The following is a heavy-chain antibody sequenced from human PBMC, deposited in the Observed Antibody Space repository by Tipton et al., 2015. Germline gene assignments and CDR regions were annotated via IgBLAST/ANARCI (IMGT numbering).Heavy chain of an antibody. CDR1: GGSIRSSSYY. V-gene: IGHV4-39*02. CDR2: IYFSGST. CDR3: ARDLEHGMDV. Sequence: TLSLTCTVSGGSIRSSSYYWGWIRQPPGKGLEWIGSIYFSGSTYYSPSLTSRVTISMDASKNQLSLKLSSVTATDTAVYYCARDLEHGMDVWGQGTTVTVSS. J-gene: IGHJ6*02. D-gene: IGHD5-24*01.